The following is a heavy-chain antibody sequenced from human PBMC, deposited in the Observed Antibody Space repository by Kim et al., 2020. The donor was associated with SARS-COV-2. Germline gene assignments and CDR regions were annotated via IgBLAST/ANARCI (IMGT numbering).Heavy chain of an antibody. CDR3: ARDSYYDSSGYYLGNWFDP. CDR2: INTNTGNP. CDR1: GYTFTSYA. J-gene: IGHJ5*02. D-gene: IGHD3-22*01. V-gene: IGHV7-4-1*02. Sequence: ASVKVSCKASGYTFTSYAMNWVRQAPGQGLEWMGWINTNTGNPTYAQGFTGRFVFSLDTSVSTAYLQISSLKAEDTAVYYCARDSYYDSSGYYLGNWFDPWGQGTLVTVSS.